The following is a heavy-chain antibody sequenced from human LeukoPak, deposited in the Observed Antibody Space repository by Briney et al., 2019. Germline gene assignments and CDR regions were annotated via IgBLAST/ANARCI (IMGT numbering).Heavy chain of an antibody. Sequence: GGSLRLSCVASGFTLRTYWMHWVRQAPGKGLVWVSRITPDGSRTDHADSVRGRFTISRDDSRNTLYLQMDSLRAEDTAVYYCVKDFVGARDYWGQGTLVTVSS. J-gene: IGHJ4*02. D-gene: IGHD1-26*01. V-gene: IGHV3-74*01. CDR3: VKDFVGARDY. CDR2: ITPDGSRT. CDR1: GFTLRTYW.